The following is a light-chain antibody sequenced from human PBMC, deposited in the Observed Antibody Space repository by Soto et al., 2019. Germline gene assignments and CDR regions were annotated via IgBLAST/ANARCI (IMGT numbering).Light chain of an antibody. J-gene: IGKJ1*01. V-gene: IGKV2-30*01. Sequence: DVVMTQSPLSLPVTLGQPASISCRSSQSLVYSDGNTYLSWFQQRPGQSPRRLIYKVSNRDSGVPDRFSGSGSGTDFTLKVSRVEAEDVGVYYCMQGTHWPWTFGQGTKVE. CDR3: MQGTHWPWT. CDR1: QSLVYSDGNTY. CDR2: KVS.